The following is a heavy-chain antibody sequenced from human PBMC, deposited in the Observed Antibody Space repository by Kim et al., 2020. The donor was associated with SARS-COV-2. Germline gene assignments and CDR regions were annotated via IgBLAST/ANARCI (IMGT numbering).Heavy chain of an antibody. J-gene: IGHJ5*02. D-gene: IGHD6-13*01. Sequence: VQKFQGRVTMTENTATDTAYMELSSLRSEDTAVYYCATGAAAGKINWFDPWGQGTLVTVSS. V-gene: IGHV1-24*01. CDR3: ATGAAAGKINWFDP.